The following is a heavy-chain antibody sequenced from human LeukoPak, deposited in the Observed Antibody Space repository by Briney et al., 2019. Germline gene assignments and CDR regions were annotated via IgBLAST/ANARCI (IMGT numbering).Heavy chain of an antibody. CDR3: ASDSPGYSSGSYFTY. J-gene: IGHJ4*02. V-gene: IGHV3-7*03. CDR1: GFIFRTYW. D-gene: IGHD2-15*01. CDR2: IKQDGSEK. Sequence: GGSLRLSCAASGFIFRTYWMSWVRQAPGQGLEWVANIKQDGSEKYYVDSVKGRFTISRDNAKNSLYLQMNSLRDEDTAVYYCASDSPGYSSGSYFTYWGQGTLVTVSS.